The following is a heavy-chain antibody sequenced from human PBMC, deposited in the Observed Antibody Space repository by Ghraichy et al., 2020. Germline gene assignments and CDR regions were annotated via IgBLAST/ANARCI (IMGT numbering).Heavy chain of an antibody. CDR1: GFTFSSYW. CDR2: IKQDGSEK. CDR3: ARDLAVAGKGRFHYYYYGMDV. V-gene: IGHV3-7*01. J-gene: IGHJ6*02. D-gene: IGHD6-19*01. Sequence: GGSLRLSCAASGFTFSSYWMSWVRQAPGKGLEWVANIKQDGSEKYYVDSVKGRFTISRDNAKNSLYLQMNSLRAEDTAVYYCARDLAVAGKGRFHYYYYGMDVWGQGITVTVSS.